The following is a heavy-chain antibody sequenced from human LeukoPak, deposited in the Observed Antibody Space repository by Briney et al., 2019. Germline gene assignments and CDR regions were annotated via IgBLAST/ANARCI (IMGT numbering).Heavy chain of an antibody. CDR3: ARDYCSGGSCYFDY. CDR2: ISSSGSYI. Sequence: GGSLRLSCAASGFTFSSSEMNWVRQAPEKGLEWVSYISSSGSYIFYADSVKGRFTISRDNAKNSLYLQMNSLRAEDTAVYYCARDYCSGGSCYFDYWGQGTLVIVSS. V-gene: IGHV3-48*03. CDR1: GFTFSSSE. D-gene: IGHD2-15*01. J-gene: IGHJ4*02.